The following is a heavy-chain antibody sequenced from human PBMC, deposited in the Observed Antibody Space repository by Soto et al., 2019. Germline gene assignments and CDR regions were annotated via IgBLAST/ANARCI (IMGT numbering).Heavy chain of an antibody. CDR2: IYHTGIT. Sequence: SETLSLTCAVSGDSISSVNWWSWVRQSPGQGLEWIGDIYHTGITNYNPSLKSRVTISVDTSKNQFSLKVRSVTAADTAVYYCARYSSSYFDYWGQGSRVTVSS. D-gene: IGHD6-6*01. CDR1: GDSISSVNW. V-gene: IGHV4-4*02. J-gene: IGHJ4*02. CDR3: ARYSSSYFDY.